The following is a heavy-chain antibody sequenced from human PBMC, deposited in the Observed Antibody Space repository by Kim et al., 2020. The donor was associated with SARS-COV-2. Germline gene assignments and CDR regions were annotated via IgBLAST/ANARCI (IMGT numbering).Heavy chain of an antibody. J-gene: IGHJ5*02. Sequence: SVKVSCKASGGTFSSYAISWVRQAPGQGLEWMGGIIPIFGTANYAQKFQGRVTITADESTSTAYMELSSLRSENTAVYYCARGNEVYSYGSRNWFDPWGQGTLVTVSS. D-gene: IGHD5-18*01. V-gene: IGHV1-69*13. CDR1: GGTFSSYA. CDR3: ARGNEVYSYGSRNWFDP. CDR2: IIPIFGTA.